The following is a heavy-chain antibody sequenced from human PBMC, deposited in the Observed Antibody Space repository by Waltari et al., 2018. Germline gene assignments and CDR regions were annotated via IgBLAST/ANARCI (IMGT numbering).Heavy chain of an antibody. CDR3: ARRELGGAFDP. J-gene: IGHJ5*02. Sequence: QVQLVQSGAEVKKPGSSVKVSCKASGGNFGRYAIVWVRQAPGEGLEWMGGIIPIFGTAPKDAQKVQGRLTVTADESTTTVYMDLSSLRSDDTAVYFCARRELGGAFDPWGQGTLVTVSS. CDR2: IIPIFGTAP. V-gene: IGHV1-69*12. D-gene: IGHD3-16*01. CDR1: GGNFGRYA.